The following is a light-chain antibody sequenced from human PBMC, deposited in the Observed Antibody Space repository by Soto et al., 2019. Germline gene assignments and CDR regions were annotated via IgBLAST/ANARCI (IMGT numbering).Light chain of an antibody. CDR2: DAS. J-gene: IGKJ1*01. CDR1: QSISSW. Sequence: GDRVTITCRASQSISSWLAWYQQKPGKAPKLLIYDASSLESGVPSRFSGSGSGTDLTLTISSLQPEDVATYYGQQSYSTPRTFGQGTKVDIK. CDR3: QQSYSTPRT. V-gene: IGKV1-39*01.